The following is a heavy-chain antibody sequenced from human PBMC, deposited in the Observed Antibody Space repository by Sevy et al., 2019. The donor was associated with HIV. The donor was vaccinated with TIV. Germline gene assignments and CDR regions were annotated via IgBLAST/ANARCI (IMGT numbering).Heavy chain of an antibody. Sequence: GGSLRLSCAASGFPFSNFAMSWVRQAPGKGLEWVSTLIGGGSRTYYADTVTGRFIISRDNSRNTLYLQMNSLRAEDTAIYYCAKRRVQSGLSGGGANYGMDVCGRGTTVTVSS. CDR1: GFPFSNFA. J-gene: IGHJ6*02. CDR2: LIGGGSRT. D-gene: IGHD2-8*02. V-gene: IGHV3-23*01. CDR3: AKRRVQSGLSGGGANYGMDV.